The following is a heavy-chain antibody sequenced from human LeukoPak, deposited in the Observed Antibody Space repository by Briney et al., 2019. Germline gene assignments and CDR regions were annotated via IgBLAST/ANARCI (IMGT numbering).Heavy chain of an antibody. CDR2: IYTGGST. D-gene: IGHD4-23*01. Sequence: PGGSLRLSCAASGFTVSSNCMTWVRQAPGKGLEWVSVIYTGGSTYYADSVKGRFTISRDNSKNTLYLQMNSLRAEDTAVYHCARDNYGGNLDYWGQGTLVTVSS. CDR1: GFTVSSNC. J-gene: IGHJ4*02. CDR3: ARDNYGGNLDY. V-gene: IGHV3-53*01.